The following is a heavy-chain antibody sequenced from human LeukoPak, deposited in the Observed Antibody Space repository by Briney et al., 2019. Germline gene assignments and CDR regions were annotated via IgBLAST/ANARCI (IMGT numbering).Heavy chain of an antibody. CDR2: VSTHNANT. V-gene: IGHV1-18*01. J-gene: IGHJ4*02. D-gene: IGHD2-2*01. CDR3: ATDVTPSSCTSAGCPYGGHFDY. Sequence: ASVKVSCKASGYTFTSYAFSWVRQAPGRGLEWLGWVSTHNANTYYAQRLQGRLTLTTDTSTSTAYMELRSLRSDDTAMYYCATDVTPSSCTSAGCPYGGHFDYWGQGTLVTVSS. CDR1: GYTFTSYA.